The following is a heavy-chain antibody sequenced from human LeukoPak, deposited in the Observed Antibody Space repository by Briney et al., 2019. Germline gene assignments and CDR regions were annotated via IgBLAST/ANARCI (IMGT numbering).Heavy chain of an antibody. CDR2: IYYSVGT. V-gene: IGHV4-59*01. J-gene: IGHJ6*03. CDR3: AREGGWYQTYYYYYMDV. Sequence: PSETLSLTCTVSGGSTSSYYWGSIRQPPGKWLEWIGYIYYSVGTNYSPSLNNRLTLSVATSKNQFSLKLSSVPAADTAVYYCAREGGWYQTYYYYYMDVWGKGTTVTVSS. D-gene: IGHD6-19*01. CDR1: GGSTSSYY.